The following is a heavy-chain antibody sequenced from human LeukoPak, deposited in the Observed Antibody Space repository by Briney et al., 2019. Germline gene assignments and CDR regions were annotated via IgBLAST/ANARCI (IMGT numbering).Heavy chain of an antibody. CDR1: GYTFTGYY. Sequence: ASVKVSCKASGYTFTGYYMHWVRQAPGQGLEWMGWINPNSGGTNYAQKFQGRVTMTRDTSISTAYMELSRLRSDDTAVYYYARDLEGGSSSHKPTTKASGYYYMDVWGKGTTVTVSS. J-gene: IGHJ6*03. CDR2: INPNSGGT. D-gene: IGHD6-6*01. V-gene: IGHV1-2*02. CDR3: ARDLEGGSSSHKPTTKASGYYYMDV.